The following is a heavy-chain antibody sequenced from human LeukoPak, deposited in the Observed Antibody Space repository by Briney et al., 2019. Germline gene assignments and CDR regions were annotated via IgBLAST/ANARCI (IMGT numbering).Heavy chain of an antibody. CDR2: VYHSGST. CDR1: GHSTSSGYY. Sequence: PSETLSLTCAVSGHSTSSGYYWGWVRQPPGKGPEWIGNVYHSGSTFYNPSLKSRVTMSVDTSKNQFSLKLSSVTAADTAVYYCARVFYGDYYYYYYMDVWGKGTTVTVSS. CDR3: ARVFYGDYYYYYYMDV. J-gene: IGHJ6*03. V-gene: IGHV4-38-2*01. D-gene: IGHD4-17*01.